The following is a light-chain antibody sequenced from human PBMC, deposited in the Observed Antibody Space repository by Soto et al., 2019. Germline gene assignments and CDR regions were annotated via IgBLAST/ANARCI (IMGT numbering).Light chain of an antibody. CDR2: EGS. CDR1: QSLLHSNEKTY. V-gene: IGKV2D-29*01. CDR3: MQSLQFPLT. Sequence: DIVMTQTPLALSVTPGQPASSSCKSSQSLLHSNEKTYLYWYLQKQGQPPQLLIYEGSNRFSGVPDRVSGSGSGTYVTLEISRVEAEDVGDYYCMQSLQFPLTFGGGTKVEIK. J-gene: IGKJ4*01.